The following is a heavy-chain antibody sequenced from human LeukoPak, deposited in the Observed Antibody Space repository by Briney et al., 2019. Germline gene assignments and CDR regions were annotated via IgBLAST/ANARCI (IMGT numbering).Heavy chain of an antibody. CDR3: ARVPPGIAAAGTDYYYYYYYMDV. D-gene: IGHD6-13*01. V-gene: IGHV4-4*07. Sequence: SETLSLTCTVSGGSISSYYWSWIRQPAGKGLEWIGRIYTSGSTNYNPSLKSRVTMSVDTPKNQFSLKLSSVTAADTAVYYCARVPPGIAAAGTDYYYYYYYMDVWGKGTTVTVSS. J-gene: IGHJ6*03. CDR2: IYTSGST. CDR1: GGSISSYY.